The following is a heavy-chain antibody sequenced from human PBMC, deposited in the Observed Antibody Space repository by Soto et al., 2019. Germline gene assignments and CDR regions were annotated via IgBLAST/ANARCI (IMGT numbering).Heavy chain of an antibody. D-gene: IGHD6-19*01. CDR1: GFTFSSYS. J-gene: IGHJ4*02. Sequence: GGSLRLSCAASGFTFSSYSMNWVRQAPGKGLEWVSSISSSSSSTYYADSVKGRFTISRDNSKNTLYLQMNSLRAEDTAVFYCAKHQIGWYDFDYWGQGTLVTVSS. CDR2: ISSSSSST. V-gene: IGHV3-23*01. CDR3: AKHQIGWYDFDY.